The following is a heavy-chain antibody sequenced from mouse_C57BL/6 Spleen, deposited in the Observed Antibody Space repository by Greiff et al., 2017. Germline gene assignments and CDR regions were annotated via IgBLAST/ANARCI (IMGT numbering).Heavy chain of an antibody. CDR1: GFTFSSYA. D-gene: IGHD1-1*01. J-gene: IGHJ1*03. V-gene: IGHV5-9-1*02. Sequence: VQLKESGEGLVKPGGSLKLSCAASGFTFSSYAMSWVRQTPEKRLEWVAYISSCGDYIYYADTVKGRFTISRDNARNTLYLQMSSLKSEDTAMYYCTRGYYGSSYWYFDVWGTGTTVTVSS. CDR3: TRGYYGSSYWYFDV. CDR2: ISSCGDYI.